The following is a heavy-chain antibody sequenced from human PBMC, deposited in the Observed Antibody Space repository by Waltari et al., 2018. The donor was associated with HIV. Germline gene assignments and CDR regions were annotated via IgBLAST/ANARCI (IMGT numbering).Heavy chain of an antibody. CDR3: AMGEGSYYYYGMDV. V-gene: IGHV1-69*01. D-gene: IGHD1-26*01. Sequence: QVQLVQSGAEVKKTGASVKVSCKASGGNFSSYALSWVRQPPGQGLEWMGGSIPIFGTANYAQKFQGRVTITADESTSTAYMELSSLRSEDTAVYYCAMGEGSYYYYGMDVWGQGTTVTVSS. J-gene: IGHJ6*02. CDR2: SIPIFGTA. CDR1: GGNFSSYA.